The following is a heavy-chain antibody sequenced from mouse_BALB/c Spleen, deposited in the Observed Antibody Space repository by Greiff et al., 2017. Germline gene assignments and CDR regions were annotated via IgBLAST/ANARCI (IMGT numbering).Heavy chain of an antibody. J-gene: IGHJ1*01. CDR2: ISSGGST. Sequence: EVQLVESGGGLVKPGGSLKLSCAASGFTFSSYAMSWVRQTPEKRLEWVASISSGGSTYYPDSVKGRFTISRDNARNILYLQMSSLRSEDTAMYYCARRDYDGPWYFDVWGAGTTVTVSS. CDR3: ARRDYDGPWYFDV. D-gene: IGHD2-4*01. V-gene: IGHV5-6-5*01. CDR1: GFTFSSYA.